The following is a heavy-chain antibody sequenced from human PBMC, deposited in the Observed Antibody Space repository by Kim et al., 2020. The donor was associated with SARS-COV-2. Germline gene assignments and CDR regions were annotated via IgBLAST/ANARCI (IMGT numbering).Heavy chain of an antibody. D-gene: IGHD5-18*01. V-gene: IGHV4-59*01. Sequence: TKYNPSLKSRVSLSVESSKNQFSLKLTSVTPADTAVYFCARVQSHGYSDYWGQGTLVTVSS. CDR3: ARVQSHGYSDY. CDR2: T. J-gene: IGHJ4*02.